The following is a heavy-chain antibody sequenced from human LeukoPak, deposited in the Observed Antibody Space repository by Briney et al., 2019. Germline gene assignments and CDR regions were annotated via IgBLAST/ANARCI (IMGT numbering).Heavy chain of an antibody. CDR2: IKQDGSEK. CDR3: ARDRARYCSGGSCPRFDY. D-gene: IGHD2-15*01. Sequence: GGSLRLSCAASGFTFSSYWMSWVRQAPGKGLEWVANIKQDGSEKYYVDSVKGRFTISRDNTKNSLYLQMNSLRAEDTAVYYCARDRARYCSGGSCPRFDYWGQGTLVTVSS. V-gene: IGHV3-7*01. J-gene: IGHJ4*02. CDR1: GFTFSSYW.